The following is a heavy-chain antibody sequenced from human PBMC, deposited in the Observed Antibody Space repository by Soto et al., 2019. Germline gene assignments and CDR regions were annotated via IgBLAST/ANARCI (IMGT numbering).Heavy chain of an antibody. CDR1: GFTFSTYG. CDR2: ISFDGSKK. D-gene: IGHD6-13*01. V-gene: IGHV3-30*18. Sequence: PGGSLRLSCAASGFTFSTYGMHWVRQAPGKGLEWVALISFDGSKKYYADSAKGRFTISRDNSKNTLYLQENTLRPEDTAVYYCAKDSVPSSHHSNSWYPLLHWGQGTLVTVSS. CDR3: AKDSVPSSHHSNSWYPLLH. J-gene: IGHJ4*02.